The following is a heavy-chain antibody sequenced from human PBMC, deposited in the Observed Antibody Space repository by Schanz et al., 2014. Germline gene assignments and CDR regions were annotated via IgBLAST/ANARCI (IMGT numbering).Heavy chain of an antibody. CDR1: GFIFSTYN. V-gene: IGHV3-48*02. J-gene: IGHJ3*02. CDR3: ATSGLVSHSFDAFDI. D-gene: IGHD3-9*01. Sequence: EVQLVESGGGLVQPGGSLRLSCAASGFIFSTYNMNWVRQAPGKGLEWVSFISSSSSSKHYADSVKGRFTIARDNAEILLYLQMSSLRDEDTAVYYCATSGLVSHSFDAFDIWGQGTMVTVSS. CDR2: ISSSSSSK.